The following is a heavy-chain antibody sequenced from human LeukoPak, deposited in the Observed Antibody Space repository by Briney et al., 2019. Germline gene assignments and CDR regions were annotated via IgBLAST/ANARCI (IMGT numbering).Heavy chain of an antibody. V-gene: IGHV1-69*13. D-gene: IGHD5-24*01. CDR3: ASGRDGLHTTGARRFDY. CDR2: IIPIFGTA. Sequence: ASVKVSCKASGGTFSSYAISWVRQAPGQGLEWMGGIIPIFGTANYAQKFQGRVTITADESTSTAYMELSSLRSEDTAVYYCASGRDGLHTTGARRFDYWGQGTLVTVSS. J-gene: IGHJ4*02. CDR1: GGTFSSYA.